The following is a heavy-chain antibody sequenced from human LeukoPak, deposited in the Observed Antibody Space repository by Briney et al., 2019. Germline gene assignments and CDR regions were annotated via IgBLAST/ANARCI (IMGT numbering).Heavy chain of an antibody. V-gene: IGHV1-46*01. CDR3: ARDPGYCSSTSCYLGWFDP. CDR2: INPSGGST. Sequence: GASVKVSCKASGYTFTSYYMHWVRQAPGQGLEWMGIINPSGGSTSYAQKFQGRVTMTRDTSTSTVYMELSSLRSEDTAVYYCARDPGYCSSTSCYLGWFDPWGQGTLVTVSS. D-gene: IGHD2-2*01. J-gene: IGHJ5*02. CDR1: GYTFTSYY.